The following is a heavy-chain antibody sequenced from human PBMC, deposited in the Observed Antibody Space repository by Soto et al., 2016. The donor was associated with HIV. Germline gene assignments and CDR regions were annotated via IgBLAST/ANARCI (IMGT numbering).Heavy chain of an antibody. D-gene: IGHD3-10*01. Sequence: EVNLLESGGGLVQPGGSLKLSCGASGFTLGNYAMSWVRQAPGKGLEWVSGISDSGSNTYYADSVKGRFTISRDNSKNTLYLHMNSLRAEDTAVYYCAKDLRMTMVQGFIDALDFWGQGTMVTVSS. CDR3: AKDLRMTMVQGFIDALDF. CDR1: GFTLGNYA. J-gene: IGHJ3*01. V-gene: IGHV3-23*01. CDR2: ISDSGSNT.